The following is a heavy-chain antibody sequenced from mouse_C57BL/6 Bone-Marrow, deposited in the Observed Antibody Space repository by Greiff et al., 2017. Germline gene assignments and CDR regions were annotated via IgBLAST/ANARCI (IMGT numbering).Heavy chain of an antibody. V-gene: IGHV1-81*01. CDR2: LYPKSGNT. J-gene: IGHJ4*01. Sequence: VQLQQSGAELARPGASVKLSCKASGYTFTSYGISWVKQRTGQGLEWIGELYPKSGNTYYNEKFKGKATLTAYKSSSTGYMELRSLTSEDSAVYFCARFYDYDNYYAKDYWGQGTSVTVSS. CDR3: ARFYDYDNYYAKDY. CDR1: GYTFTSYG. D-gene: IGHD2-4*01.